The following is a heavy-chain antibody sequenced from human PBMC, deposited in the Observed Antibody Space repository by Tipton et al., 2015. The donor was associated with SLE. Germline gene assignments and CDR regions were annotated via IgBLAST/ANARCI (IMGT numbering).Heavy chain of an antibody. CDR1: GGSISSHY. Sequence: TLSLTCTVSGGSISSHYWSWIRQPPGKGLEWIGYIYYSGSTNYNPSLKSRVTISVDTSKNQFSLKLSSVTAADTAVYYCARAWGETMIVVVTNYYYYYMDVWGKGTTVTVSS. V-gene: IGHV4-59*11. J-gene: IGHJ6*03. CDR3: ARAWGETMIVVVTNYYYYYMDV. CDR2: IYYSGST. D-gene: IGHD3-22*01.